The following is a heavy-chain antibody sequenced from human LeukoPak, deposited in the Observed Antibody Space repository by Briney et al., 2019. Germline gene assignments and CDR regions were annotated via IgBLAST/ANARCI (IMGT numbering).Heavy chain of an antibody. J-gene: IGHJ4*02. V-gene: IGHV1-2*04. CDR2: INANSGDT. Sequence: ASVKVSCKASGFTFTGYCMHWVRQAPGQGLEWMGWINANSGDTNYAQKFLGWVTMTRDTSLNTAYLEVSRLRSDDTAVYYCARDGDTVATPFFDYWGQGTLVTVSS. D-gene: IGHD5-12*01. CDR1: GFTFTGYC. CDR3: ARDGDTVATPFFDY.